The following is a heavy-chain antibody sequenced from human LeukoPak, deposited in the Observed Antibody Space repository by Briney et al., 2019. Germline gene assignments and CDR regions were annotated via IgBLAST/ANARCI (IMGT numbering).Heavy chain of an antibody. CDR2: ISGYNGDT. D-gene: IGHD5-12*01. CDR3: GVSGYDSLLNY. Sequence: GGLVKVSCKASGYTFTSYGISWVRQAPGQGLEWMGWISGYNGDTKYAHNFQGRVTMTIDTSTSTAYMELRSLRPDDTAVYYCGVSGYDSLLNYWGQGTLVTVSS. CDR1: GYTFTSYG. V-gene: IGHV1-18*04. J-gene: IGHJ4*02.